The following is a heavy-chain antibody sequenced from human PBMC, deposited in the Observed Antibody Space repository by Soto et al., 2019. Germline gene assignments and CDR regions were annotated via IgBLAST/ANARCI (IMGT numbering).Heavy chain of an antibody. D-gene: IGHD6-6*01. CDR1: GFTFSSYG. CDR3: AKRVAYSSSSAYFDY. J-gene: IGHJ4*02. V-gene: IGHV3-23*01. Sequence: PVGSLRLSCAVSGFTFSSYGMNWLRQAPGKGLEWVSSITDDAGTKYADSVKGRCTISRDNSKNTLYLQLNSLRAEDTAIYYCAKRVAYSSSSAYFDYWGQGTLVTVSS. CDR2: ITDDAGTK.